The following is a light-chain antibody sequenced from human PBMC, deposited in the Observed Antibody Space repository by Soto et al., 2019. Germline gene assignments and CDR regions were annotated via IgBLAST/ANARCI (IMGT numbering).Light chain of an antibody. CDR1: SSNIGAGYD. Sequence: QPVLTQPPSVSGAPGQRVTISCTGSSSNIGAGYDVHWYQQLPGTAPKLLIYDNTNRPSGVPDRFSGSKSGMSASMAITGLQADDEADYYCQTYDSSLRALVFGGGTKLTVL. J-gene: IGLJ2*01. V-gene: IGLV1-40*01. CDR3: QTYDSSLRALV. CDR2: DNT.